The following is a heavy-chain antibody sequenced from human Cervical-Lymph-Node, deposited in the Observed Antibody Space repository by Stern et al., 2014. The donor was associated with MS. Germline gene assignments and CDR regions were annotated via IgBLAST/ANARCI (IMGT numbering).Heavy chain of an antibody. D-gene: IGHD6-13*01. Sequence: VHLVESGAEVKKPGSSVKVSCKASGGTFSTDTISWVRQAPGQGLEWMGRIIPTLGIPNYAQKFKGRVTINADTSTTTAYMELSGLTSEDTAVYYCARMSSIAAGWFDPWGQGTRVTVSS. CDR2: IIPTLGIP. CDR3: ARMSSIAAGWFDP. CDR1: GGTFSTDT. V-gene: IGHV1-69*09. J-gene: IGHJ5*02.